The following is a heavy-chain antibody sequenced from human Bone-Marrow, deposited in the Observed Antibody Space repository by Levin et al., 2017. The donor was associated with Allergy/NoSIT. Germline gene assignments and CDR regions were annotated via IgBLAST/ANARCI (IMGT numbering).Heavy chain of an antibody. D-gene: IGHD3-3*01. CDR1: GFSFTSYA. V-gene: IGHV3-33*03. J-gene: IGHJ6*02. Sequence: PGESLKISCAGSGFSFTSYAMHWVRQAPGKGLEWVAVIWFDGSKDYYADSVKGRFTISRDNSKNTLYLQMNSLRAEDTAVYFCARNYDYWSGFLAGFETGGLDVWGQGTTVTVSS. CDR3: ARNYDYWSGFLAGFETGGLDV. CDR2: IWFDGSKD.